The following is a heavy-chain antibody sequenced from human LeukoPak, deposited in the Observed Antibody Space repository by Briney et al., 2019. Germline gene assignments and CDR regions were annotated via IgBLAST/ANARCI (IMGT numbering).Heavy chain of an antibody. J-gene: IGHJ4*02. V-gene: IGHV3-21*01. CDR1: GFTFSSYS. Sequence: GGSLRLSCAASGFTFSSYSMNWVRQAPGKGLEWVSSISSSSSYIYYADSVKGRFTISRDKAKNSLYLQMNSLRAEDTAVYYCARDICSSTCCYPYFDYWGQGTLVTVSS. D-gene: IGHD2-2*01. CDR3: ARDICSSTCCYPYFDY. CDR2: ISSSSSYI.